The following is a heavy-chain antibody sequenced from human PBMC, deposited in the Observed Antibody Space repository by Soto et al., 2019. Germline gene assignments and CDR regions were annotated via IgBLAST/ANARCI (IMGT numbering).Heavy chain of an antibody. J-gene: IGHJ5*02. Sequence: QVQLVQSGAEVKNPGASVKVSCKASGYTFTSYDINWVRQATGQGLEWMGWMNPNSGDTGYAQKFQGRVTMTRNPSIRTAFTDLSTLSSEDTAVYYCATGGKYSYVGFDPCGQGTLVAVSS. CDR2: MNPNSGDT. CDR1: GYTFTSYD. V-gene: IGHV1-8*01. CDR3: ATGGKYSYVGFDP. D-gene: IGHD5-18*01.